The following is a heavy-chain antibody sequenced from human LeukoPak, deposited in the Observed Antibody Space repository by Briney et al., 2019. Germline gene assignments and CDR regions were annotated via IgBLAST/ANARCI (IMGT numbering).Heavy chain of an antibody. J-gene: IGHJ4*02. Sequence: ASVKVSCKASGYTFTGYYMHWVRQAPGQGLEWMGWINPNSGGTNYAQKFQGWVTMARDTSISTAYMELSRLRSDDTAVYYCARVNWAFGLDYWGQGTLVTVSS. CDR2: INPNSGGT. CDR3: ARVNWAFGLDY. CDR1: GYTFTGYY. D-gene: IGHD3-10*01. V-gene: IGHV1-2*04.